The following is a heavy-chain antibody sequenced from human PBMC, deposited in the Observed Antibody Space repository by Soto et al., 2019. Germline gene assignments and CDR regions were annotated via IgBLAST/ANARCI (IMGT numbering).Heavy chain of an antibody. CDR2: IRSKANSYAT. CDR1: EVTFSGSA. J-gene: IGHJ6*03. Sequence: PGRPLRLSCAASEVTFSGSAMHWVRQASGKGLEWVGRIRSKANSYATAYAASVKGRFTISRDDSKNTAYLQMNSLKTEDTAVYYCTRLRSGLGYCSGGSCYYYYYYMDVWGKGTTVTVSS. D-gene: IGHD2-15*01. CDR3: TRLRSGLGYCSGGSCYYYYYYMDV. V-gene: IGHV3-73*01.